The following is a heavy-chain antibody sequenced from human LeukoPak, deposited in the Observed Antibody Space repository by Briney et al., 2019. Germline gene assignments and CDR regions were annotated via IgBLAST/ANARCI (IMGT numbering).Heavy chain of an antibody. CDR3: ARDPYSSSSNYYYYGMDV. CDR2: IYYSGST. CDR1: GGSFSSGSYY. V-gene: IGHV4-61*01. D-gene: IGHD6-6*01. Sequence: SETLSLTCTVSGGSFSSGSYYWSWIRRPPGKGLEWIGYIYYSGSTNYNPSLKSRVTISVDTSKNQFSLKLSSVTAADTAVYYCARDPYSSSSNYYYYGMDVWGQGTTVTVSS. J-gene: IGHJ6*02.